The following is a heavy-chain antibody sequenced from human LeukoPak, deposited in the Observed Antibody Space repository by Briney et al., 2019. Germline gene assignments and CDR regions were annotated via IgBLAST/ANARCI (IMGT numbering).Heavy chain of an antibody. CDR3: ARGGYYYYYGMDV. CDR2: IKQDGSEK. D-gene: IGHD5-12*01. V-gene: IGHV3-7*01. Sequence: GGSLRLSCAASGFTFSNYWMSWVRQAPGKGLEWVANIKQDGSEKYYVDSVKGRFTISRDNAKNSLYLQMNSLRAEDTAVYYCARGGYYYYYGMDVWGQGTTVTVSS. CDR1: GFTFSNYW. J-gene: IGHJ6*02.